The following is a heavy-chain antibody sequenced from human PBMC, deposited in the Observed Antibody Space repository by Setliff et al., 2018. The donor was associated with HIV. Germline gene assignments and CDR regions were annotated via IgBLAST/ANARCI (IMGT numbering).Heavy chain of an antibody. D-gene: IGHD4-17*01. J-gene: IGHJ4*02. Sequence: GASVKVSCKASGYTFINYGITWVRQAPGQGLEWMGWIGTYSGDTIYAQNFQGRVTLTADTSTNIVYMELRNLRFDDTAVYFCARVGAVTLVTTGGDYFDSWGLGTLVTVSS. V-gene: IGHV1-18*04. CDR1: GYTFINYG. CDR3: ARVGAVTLVTTGGDYFDS. CDR2: IGTYSGDT.